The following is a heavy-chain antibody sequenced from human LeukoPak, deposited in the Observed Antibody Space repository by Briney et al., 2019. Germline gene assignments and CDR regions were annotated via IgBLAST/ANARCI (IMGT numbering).Heavy chain of an antibody. D-gene: IGHD3-22*01. Sequence: PGGSLRLSCAASGFTFDDYAMHWVRQAPGKGLEWVSLISGDGGSTCYADSVKGRFTISRDNNKNSLYLQMNSLRTEDTALYYCAKVGAYYYDSSGYYLWPLDYWGQGTLVTVSS. CDR1: GFTFDDYA. CDR2: ISGDGGST. CDR3: AKVGAYYYDSSGYYLWPLDY. V-gene: IGHV3-43*02. J-gene: IGHJ4*02.